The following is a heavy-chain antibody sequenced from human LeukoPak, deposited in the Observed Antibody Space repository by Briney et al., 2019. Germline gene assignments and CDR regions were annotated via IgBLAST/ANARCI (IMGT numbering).Heavy chain of an antibody. CDR1: GGSVSSGSYY. CDR3: ASYYYGLDV. V-gene: IGHV4-61*01. J-gene: IGHJ6*02. Sequence: SETLSLTCTVSGGSVSSGSYYWSWIRQPPGKGLEWIGYIYYSGSTNYNPSLKSRVTISVDTSKNQFSLKLSSVTAADTAVYYCASYYYGLDVWGQGTTDTVSS. CDR2: IYYSGST.